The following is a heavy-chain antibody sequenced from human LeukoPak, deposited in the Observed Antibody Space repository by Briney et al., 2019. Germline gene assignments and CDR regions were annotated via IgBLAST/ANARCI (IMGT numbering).Heavy chain of an antibody. CDR2: IYYSGST. D-gene: IGHD3-10*01. J-gene: IGHJ4*02. CDR3: ARLRPYYGSGSYFWYYFDY. Sequence: GSLRLSCAASGFTFSDYYMSWIRQAPGKGLEWIGYIYYSGSTNYNPSLKSRVTISVDTSKNQFSLKLSSVTAADTAVYYCARLRPYYGSGSYFWYYFDYWGQGTLVTVSS. CDR1: GFTFSDYY. V-gene: IGHV4-59*08.